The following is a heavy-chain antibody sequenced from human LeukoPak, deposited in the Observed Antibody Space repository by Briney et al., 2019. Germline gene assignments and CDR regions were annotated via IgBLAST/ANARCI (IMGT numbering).Heavy chain of an antibody. D-gene: IGHD3-16*01. CDR1: GGTFSSYA. CDR2: IIPIFGTA. Sequence: GASVKVSCKASGGTFSSYAISWVRQVPGQGLEWMGGIIPIFGTANYAQKFQGRVTITTDESTSTAYMELSSLRSEDTAVYYCARTIGIDGWFDPWGQGTLVTVSS. V-gene: IGHV1-69*05. CDR3: ARTIGIDGWFDP. J-gene: IGHJ5*02.